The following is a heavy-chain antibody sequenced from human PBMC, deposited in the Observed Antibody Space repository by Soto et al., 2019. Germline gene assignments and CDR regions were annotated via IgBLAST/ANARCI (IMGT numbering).Heavy chain of an antibody. CDR2: IYPGDSDT. CDR1: GYRFTSYW. D-gene: IGHD4-17*01. V-gene: IGHV5-51*01. CDR3: IRRPPRSTLFPSRRSSDL. Sequence: GESLKISCKGSGYRFTSYWNGLVRQMPGKGLEWMGIIYPGDSDTRYSPSFQGQVTISADKSISTAYLQWSSLTASDTALFLMIRRPPRSTLFPSRRSSDL. J-gene: IGHJ2*01.